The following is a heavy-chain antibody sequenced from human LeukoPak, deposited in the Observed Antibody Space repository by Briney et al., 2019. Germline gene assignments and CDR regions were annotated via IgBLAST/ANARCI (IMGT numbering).Heavy chain of an antibody. V-gene: IGHV3-23*01. CDR1: GFTFSSYA. Sequence: PGGSLRLSCAASGFTFSSYAMSWVRQAPGEGVEWVSAISGSGGSTYYADSVKGRFTISRDNSKNTLYLQMNSLRAEDTAVYYCAKDKRLQPHYFDYWGQGTLVTVSS. CDR3: AKDKRLQPHYFDY. D-gene: IGHD6-25*01. CDR2: ISGSGGST. J-gene: IGHJ4*02.